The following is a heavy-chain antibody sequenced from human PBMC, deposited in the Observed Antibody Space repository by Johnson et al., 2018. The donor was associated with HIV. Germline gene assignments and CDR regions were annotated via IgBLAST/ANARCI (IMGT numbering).Heavy chain of an antibody. J-gene: IGHJ3*02. V-gene: IGHV3-7*01. D-gene: IGHD2-2*01. CDR1: GLTFSDYY. CDR2: IKQDGSNK. CDR3: AKDGDDGDEADGTKGAFDI. Sequence: VQLVESGGGLVKPGGSLRLSCAASGLTFSDYYMSWIRQAPGKGLEWVANIKQDGSNKYYADSVKGRFTISRDNSKNTLYLQMNSLRVEDTALYYCAKDGDDGDEADGTKGAFDIWGQGTMVTVSS.